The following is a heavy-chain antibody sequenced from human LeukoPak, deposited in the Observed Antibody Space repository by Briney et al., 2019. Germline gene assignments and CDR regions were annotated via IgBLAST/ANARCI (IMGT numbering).Heavy chain of an antibody. J-gene: IGHJ5*02. CDR1: GGSISSSSYY. CDR3: AAPGGDSSYNWFDP. D-gene: IGHD2-21*02. V-gene: IGHV4-39*01. CDR2: IYYSGST. Sequence: SETLSLTCTVSGGSISSSSYYWGWIRQPLGKGLEWIGSIYYSGSTYYNPSLKSRVTISVDTSKNQFSLKLSSVTAADTAVYYCAAPGGDSSYNWFDPWGQGTLVTVSS.